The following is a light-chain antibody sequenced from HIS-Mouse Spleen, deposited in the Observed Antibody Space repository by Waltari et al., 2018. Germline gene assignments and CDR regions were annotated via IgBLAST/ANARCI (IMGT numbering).Light chain of an antibody. CDR2: GAS. V-gene: IGKV3-20*01. Sequence: EIVLTQSPGTLSLSPGERATLSCRASQSVSSSYLAWYHQKPGQAPRLLIYGASSGATGIPERFSGSGSGTDFTLTISRLEPEDFAVYYCQQYGSSPRTFGQGTKVEIK. CDR3: QQYGSSPRT. CDR1: QSVSSSY. J-gene: IGKJ1*01.